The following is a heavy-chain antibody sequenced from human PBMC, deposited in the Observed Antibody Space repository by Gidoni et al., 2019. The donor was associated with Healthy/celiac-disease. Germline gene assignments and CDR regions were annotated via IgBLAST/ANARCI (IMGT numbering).Heavy chain of an antibody. J-gene: IGHJ5*02. CDR2: IYYSGST. D-gene: IGHD3-3*01. V-gene: IGHV4-39*02. CDR3: AREGATFGVASGWFDP. CDR1: GGSIRSSSYY. Sequence: QLQLQESGPGLVQPSETLSLTCTVSGGSIRSSSYYWGWIRQPPGKGLEWIGSIYYSGSTYYNPSLKSRVTISVDTSKNQFSLKLSSVTAADTAVYYCAREGATFGVASGWFDPWGQGTLVTVSS.